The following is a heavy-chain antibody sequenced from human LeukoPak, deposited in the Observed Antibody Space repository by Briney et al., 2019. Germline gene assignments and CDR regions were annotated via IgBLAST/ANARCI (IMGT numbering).Heavy chain of an antibody. CDR1: RYIFTSYY. D-gene: IGHD2-21*01. J-gene: IGHJ4*02. V-gene: IGHV1-2*02. CDR2: INPNTGST. CDR3: ARSVSISPMFDY. Sequence: ASVKVSCKASRYIFTSYYMHWVRQAPGQGLEWMGWINPNTGSTNFAQKFQGRVAMMRATSITTFYMELNSLRSDDTAVYYCARSVSISPMFDYWGQGTLVTVSS.